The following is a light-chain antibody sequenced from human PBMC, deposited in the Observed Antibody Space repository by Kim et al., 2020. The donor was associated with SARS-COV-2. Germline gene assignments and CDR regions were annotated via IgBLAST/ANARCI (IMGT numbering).Light chain of an antibody. V-gene: IGKV1-5*01. Sequence: DIQMTQSPPTLPVSVGDRVTIACRASQSIDNWLAWYRQRLGKAPELLIFDASRLETGVPLRFRGSGFGTEFSLTITRLQTDESATYYWHQYNSSPLWTLGQGAKV. CDR3: HQYNSSPLWT. CDR2: DAS. CDR1: QSIDNW. J-gene: IGKJ1*01.